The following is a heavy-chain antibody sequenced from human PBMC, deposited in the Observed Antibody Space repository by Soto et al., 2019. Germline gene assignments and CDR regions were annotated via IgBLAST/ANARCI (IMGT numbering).Heavy chain of an antibody. CDR3: ARDLGGEYVPPYFDY. CDR2: ISSSGSTI. CDR1: GFTFSDYY. Sequence: GGSLRLSCAASGFTFSDYYMSWIRQAPGKGLEWVSYISSSGSTIYYADSVKGRFTISRDNAKNSLFLQMNSLRAEDTAVYYCARDLGGEYVPPYFDYWGQGTLVTVSS. D-gene: IGHD3-16*01. J-gene: IGHJ4*02. V-gene: IGHV3-11*01.